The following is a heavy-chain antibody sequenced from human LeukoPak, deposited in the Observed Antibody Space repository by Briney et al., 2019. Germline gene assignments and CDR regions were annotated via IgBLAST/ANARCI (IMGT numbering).Heavy chain of an antibody. CDR2: VHYTGNN. CDR3: ARGNFWSGFHGVDH. J-gene: IGHJ5*02. CDR1: GVSLYSYY. D-gene: IGHD3-3*01. V-gene: IGHV4-59*01. Sequence: SETLSLTSNVSGVSLYSYYWNWIRQSPRKGVEWIGYVHYTGNNIYNPSLKGRVTLSIDTSKRQFSLSLTSVTAADTALYYCARGNFWSGFHGVDHWGQGTLVTVS.